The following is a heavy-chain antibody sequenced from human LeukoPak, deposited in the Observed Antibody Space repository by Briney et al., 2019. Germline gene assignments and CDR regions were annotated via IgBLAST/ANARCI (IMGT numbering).Heavy chain of an antibody. CDR2: IIPIFGTA. Sequence: SVKVSCKASGGTFSSYAISWVRQAPGQGLEWMGGIIPIFGTANYAQKFQGRVTITADKSTSTAYMELSSLRSEDTAVYYCAREDGSGSYPSFDYWGQGTLVTVSS. V-gene: IGHV1-69*06. D-gene: IGHD3-10*01. CDR1: GGTFSSYA. CDR3: AREDGSGSYPSFDY. J-gene: IGHJ4*02.